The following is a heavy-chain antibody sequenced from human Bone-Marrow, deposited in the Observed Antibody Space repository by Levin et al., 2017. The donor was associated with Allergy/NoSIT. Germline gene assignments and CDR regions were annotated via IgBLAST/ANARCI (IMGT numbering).Heavy chain of an antibody. D-gene: IGHD3-9*01. CDR1: GGSFSGYY. CDR2: INHSGST. Sequence: SQTLSLTCAVYGGSFSGYYWSWIRQPPGKGLEWIGEINHSGSTNYNPSLKSRVTISVDTSKNQFSLKLSSVTAADTAVYYCARGLKITHVLRYFDPGHNWFDPWGQGTLVTVSS. J-gene: IGHJ5*02. CDR3: ARGLKITHVLRYFDPGHNWFDP. V-gene: IGHV4-34*01.